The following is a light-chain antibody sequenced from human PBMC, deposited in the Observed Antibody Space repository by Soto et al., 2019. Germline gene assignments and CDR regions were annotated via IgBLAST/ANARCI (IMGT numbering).Light chain of an antibody. V-gene: IGKV3-15*01. Sequence: TVFTQAPATPSASPGERATLSCRASQSVGPNLVWYQQKFGQAPTLLIYAVSTRATGVPDRFSGSGSGTEFTLTISSLQPEDVAVYYCHQYNNWPSWTLGQGTKVDIK. J-gene: IGKJ1*01. CDR2: AVS. CDR1: QSVGPN. CDR3: HQYNNWPSWT.